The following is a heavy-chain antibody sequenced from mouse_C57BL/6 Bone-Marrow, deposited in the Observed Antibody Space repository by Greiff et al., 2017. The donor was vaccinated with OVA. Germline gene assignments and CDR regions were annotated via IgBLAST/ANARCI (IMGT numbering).Heavy chain of an antibody. Sequence: EVQLVESVAELVRPGASVKLSCTASGFNIKNTYMHWVKQRPEQGLEWIGRIDPANGNTKYAPKFQGKATITADTSSNTAYLQLSSLTSEDTAIYYCATYYYGSSLLNYWGQGTTLTVSS. J-gene: IGHJ2*01. CDR2: IDPANGNT. V-gene: IGHV14-3*01. D-gene: IGHD1-1*01. CDR1: GFNIKNTY. CDR3: ATYYYGSSLLNY.